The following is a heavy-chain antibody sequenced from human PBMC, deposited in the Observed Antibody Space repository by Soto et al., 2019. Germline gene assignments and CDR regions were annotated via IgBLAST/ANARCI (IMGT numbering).Heavy chain of an antibody. CDR2: IYPGDSDT. Sequence: GESLKISCNGSGYSFTSYWIGWVRQMPGKGLEWMGIIYPGDSDTRYSPSFQGQVTISADKSISTAYLQWSSLKASDTAMYYCASSSYGTYYYYGMDVWGQGTKVTVSS. D-gene: IGHD5-18*01. V-gene: IGHV5-51*01. CDR1: GYSFTSYW. CDR3: ASSSYGTYYYYGMDV. J-gene: IGHJ6*02.